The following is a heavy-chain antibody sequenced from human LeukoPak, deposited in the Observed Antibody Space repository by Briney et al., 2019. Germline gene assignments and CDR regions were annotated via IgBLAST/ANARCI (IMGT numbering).Heavy chain of an antibody. CDR2: IIPILGIA. CDR3: ARARPGRDGYNLDY. J-gene: IGHJ4*02. D-gene: IGHD5-24*01. CDR1: GGTFSSYA. Sequence: SVKVSCKASGGTFSSYAISWVRQAPGQGLEWMGRIIPILGIANYAQKFQGRVTITADKSTSTAYMELSSLRSEDTAVYYCARARPGRDGYNLDYWGQGTLVTVSS. V-gene: IGHV1-69*04.